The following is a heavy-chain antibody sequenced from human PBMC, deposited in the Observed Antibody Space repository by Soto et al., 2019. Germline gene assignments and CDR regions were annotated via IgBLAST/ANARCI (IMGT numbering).Heavy chain of an antibody. CDR1: GYTFTNYY. V-gene: IGHV1-46*04. CDR3: ARDGDSTSFDS. Sequence: QVQLVQSGAEVKKPGASVKVSCKASGYTFTNYYIHWVRQAPGQGLEWVGIINPSGGSTNYAQKLQGRVTMTRDTSTSTVYMELSSLRSEDTAVYYCARDGDSTSFDSWGQGTLVTVSS. D-gene: IGHD7-27*01. CDR2: INPSGGST. J-gene: IGHJ4*02.